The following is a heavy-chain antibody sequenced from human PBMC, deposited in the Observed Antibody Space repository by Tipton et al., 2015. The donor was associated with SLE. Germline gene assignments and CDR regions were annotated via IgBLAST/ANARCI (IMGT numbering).Heavy chain of an antibody. V-gene: IGHV3-11*04. CDR2: ITTSGHTI. J-gene: IGHJ3*02. CDR3: ARTMVGRPDACDI. CDR1: GFTFSDSY. Sequence: SLRLSCVASGFTFSDSYMCWIRQAPGKGLEWISYITTSGHTIYYADSVQGRFTISRDNAKNTLYLQMNGLRAEDTAVYYCARTMVGRPDACDIWGRGTLVTVSS. D-gene: IGHD2-8*01.